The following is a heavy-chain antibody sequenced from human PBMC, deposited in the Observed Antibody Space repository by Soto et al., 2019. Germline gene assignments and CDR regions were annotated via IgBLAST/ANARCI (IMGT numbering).Heavy chain of an antibody. D-gene: IGHD2-2*01. J-gene: IGHJ3*02. V-gene: IGHV3-23*01. CDR2: ISGNGGST. Sequence: PGGSLRLSCAASGFTFSSCAMSWVRQAPGKGLEWVSAISGNGGSTYYADSVKGRFTISRDNSKNTLYLQMNSLRAEDTAVYYCAKDLLRGGYCSSTSCYLGAFDIWGQGTMVTVSS. CDR1: GFTFSSCA. CDR3: AKDLLRGGYCSSTSCYLGAFDI.